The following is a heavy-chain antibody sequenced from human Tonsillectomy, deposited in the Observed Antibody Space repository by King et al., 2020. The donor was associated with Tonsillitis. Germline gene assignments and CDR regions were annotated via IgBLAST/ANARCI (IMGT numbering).Heavy chain of an antibody. CDR2: IYHTEST. D-gene: IGHD2-15*01. V-gene: IGHV4-39*01. CDR3: ARMYCGGGNGYYYFYAMDV. J-gene: IGHJ6*04. Sequence: QLQESGPGLVQPSETLSLTCTVSGGSISSSSYFWGWIRQSQGKGLEWIGSIYHTESTYYNPSLKSRVTISVDTSKNQFSLTLSSVTAADTAVYYCARMYCGGGNGYYYFYAMDVWGKGTTVTVPS. CDR1: GGSISSSSYF.